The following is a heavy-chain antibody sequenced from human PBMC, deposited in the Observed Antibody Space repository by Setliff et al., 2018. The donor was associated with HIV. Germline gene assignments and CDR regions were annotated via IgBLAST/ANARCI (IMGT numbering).Heavy chain of an antibody. CDR2: ILYDESDK. D-gene: IGHD6-25*01. CDR3: ARSRPYNSALDY. J-gene: IGHJ4*02. Sequence: GGSLRLSCAASGFTLSTYGMYWVRQAPGKGLEWVAVILYDESDKYYADSVKGRFTISRDNSKNTVYLQVGSLRPDDTAMYYCARSRPYNSALDYWGQGTLVTVSS. V-gene: IGHV3-30*03. CDR1: GFTLSTYG.